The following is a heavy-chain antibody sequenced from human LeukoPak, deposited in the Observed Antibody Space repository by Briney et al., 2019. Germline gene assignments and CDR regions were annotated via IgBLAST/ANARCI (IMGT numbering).Heavy chain of an antibody. CDR3: ARGAYSSSWYEVY. CDR2: IDYSGST. J-gene: IGHJ4*02. V-gene: IGHV4-59*01. CDR1: GGSISSYY. Sequence: SETLSLTCTVSGGSISSYYWSWIRQPPGKGLEWIGNIDYSGSTNYNPSLKSRVTISVDTSKNEFSLKLSSVTAAGTAVYYCARGAYSSSWYEVYWGQGTLVTVSS. D-gene: IGHD6-13*01.